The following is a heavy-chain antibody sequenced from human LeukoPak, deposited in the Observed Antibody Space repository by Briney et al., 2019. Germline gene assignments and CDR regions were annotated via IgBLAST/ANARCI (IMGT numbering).Heavy chain of an antibody. CDR1: GFTFSTYA. J-gene: IGHJ4*02. CDR3: VRGVPVTPGIDY. V-gene: IGHV3-74*01. D-gene: IGHD2-2*01. CDR2: ICTDGGSI. Sequence: GRSLRLSCTASGFTFSTYAMHWVRQPPGKGLVWVSQICTDGGSIKYADSVRGRFTISRDNAKNTLYLQMNSLRAEDTAVYYCVRGVPVTPGIDYWGQGTLVTVSS.